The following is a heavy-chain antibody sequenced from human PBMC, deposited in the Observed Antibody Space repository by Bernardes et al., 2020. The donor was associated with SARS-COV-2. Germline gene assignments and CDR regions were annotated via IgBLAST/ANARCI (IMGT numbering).Heavy chain of an antibody. Sequence: SETLSLTCAVYGGSFSGYYWSWIRQPPGKGLEWIGEINHSGSTNYNPSLKSRVTISVDTSKNQFSLKLSSVTAADTAVYYCARGGLLWFGDWGQGTLVTVSS. CDR3: ARGGLLWFGD. D-gene: IGHD3-10*01. CDR1: GGSFSGYY. J-gene: IGHJ4*02. CDR2: INHSGST. V-gene: IGHV4-34*01.